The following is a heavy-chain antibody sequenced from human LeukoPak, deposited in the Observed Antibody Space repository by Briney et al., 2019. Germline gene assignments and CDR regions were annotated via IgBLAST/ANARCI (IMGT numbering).Heavy chain of an antibody. CDR1: GFTFSTYW. CDR2: IKTDGSIK. V-gene: IGHV3-74*01. D-gene: IGHD5-18*01. CDR3: VRADRRSYGLFAS. J-gene: IGHJ4*02. Sequence: AGGSLRLSCAASGFTFSTYWMHWVRQAPGKGLEWVSRIKTDGSIKSSADAVKGRFTISRDNAKNTLYLQMDSLRPEDTAVYHCVRADRRSYGLFASWGRGTLVIVSS.